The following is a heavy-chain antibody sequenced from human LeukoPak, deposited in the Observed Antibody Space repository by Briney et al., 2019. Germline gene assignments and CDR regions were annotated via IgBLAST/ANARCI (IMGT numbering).Heavy chain of an antibody. CDR3: ARGGRYYYDSSSFSLVDI. D-gene: IGHD3-22*01. CDR2: ISSGSTYT. Sequence: TGGTLSLSGAASGISFSDYYMSWIRQAPGKGLEWVLDISSGSTYTNYADSVKGRFTIFRDNAKNSLYLQMNSLSIEDTAVYYCARGGRYYYDSSSFSLVDIWGQGTMVTVSS. J-gene: IGHJ3*02. CDR1: GISFSDYY. V-gene: IGHV3-11*06.